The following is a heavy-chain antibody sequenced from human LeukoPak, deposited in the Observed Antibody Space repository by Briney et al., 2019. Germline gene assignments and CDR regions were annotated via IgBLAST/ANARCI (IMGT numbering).Heavy chain of an antibody. CDR1: GGSISSYY. CDR3: ARGVLGGSYSTDY. V-gene: IGHV4-59*01. J-gene: IGHJ4*02. Sequence: PSETLSLTCTVSGGSISSYYWSWIRQPPGKGLEWIGYIYYSGSTNYNPSLKSRVTISVDTSKNQFSLKLSSVTAADTAVYYCARGVLGGSYSTDYWGQGTLVTVSS. CDR2: IYYSGST. D-gene: IGHD1-26*01.